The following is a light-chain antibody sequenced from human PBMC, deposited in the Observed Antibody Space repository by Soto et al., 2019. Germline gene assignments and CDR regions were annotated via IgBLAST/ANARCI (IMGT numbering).Light chain of an antibody. CDR1: QSISTW. CDR3: QQYNTYSTWT. J-gene: IGKJ1*01. CDR2: DAS. V-gene: IGKV1-5*01. Sequence: DIPVSNDQATLLASLPYIGTINVPASQSISTWLAWYQQKPGKAPKLLIYDASSLQGGVPSRFSGSGSGTEFTLTISSLQPDDFATYYCQQYNTYSTWTFGQGTKVEIK.